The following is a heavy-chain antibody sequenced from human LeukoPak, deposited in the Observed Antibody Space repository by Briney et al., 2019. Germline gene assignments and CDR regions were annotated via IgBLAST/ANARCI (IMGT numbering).Heavy chain of an antibody. V-gene: IGHV1-2*06. CDR3: ARGGSGSGYLYYFDY. J-gene: IGHJ4*02. D-gene: IGHD3-10*01. CDR1: ANSFSDYS. Sequence: ASVKVPCKTSANSFSDYSIHWVRQAPGQGLEWMGRITSNSGGTNYAQNFQGRVTMTRDTSISTAYMELSGLTSDDTAVYYCARGGSGSGYLYYFDYWGQGNMVSVSS. CDR2: ITSNSGGT.